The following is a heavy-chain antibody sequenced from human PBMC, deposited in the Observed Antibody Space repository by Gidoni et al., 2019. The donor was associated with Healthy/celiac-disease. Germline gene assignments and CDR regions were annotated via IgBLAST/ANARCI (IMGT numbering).Heavy chain of an antibody. D-gene: IGHD3-3*01. Sequence: QVQLVQSGAEVKKPGASVKVSCKASGYTFTSYAMHWVRQAPGQRLEWMGWINAGNGNTKYSQKFQGRVTITRDTSASTAYMELSSLRSEDTAVYYCARGGAGYDFWSGYLIVEEDFDYWGQGTLVTVSS. CDR2: INAGNGNT. CDR3: ARGGAGYDFWSGYLIVEEDFDY. J-gene: IGHJ4*02. CDR1: GYTFTSYA. V-gene: IGHV1-3*01.